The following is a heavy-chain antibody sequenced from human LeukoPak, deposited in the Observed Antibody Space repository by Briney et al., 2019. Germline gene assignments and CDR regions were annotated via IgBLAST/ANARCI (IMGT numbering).Heavy chain of an antibody. CDR1: GGSFSGYY. D-gene: IGHD1-1*01. V-gene: IGHV4-34*01. CDR2: INHSGST. J-gene: IGHJ4*02. CDR3: ARELVHFDY. Sequence: SETLSLTCAVYGGSFSGYYWSWTRQPPGKGLEWIGEINHSGSTNYNPSLKSRVTISVDTSKNQFSLKLSSVTAADTAVYYCARELVHFDYWGQGTLVTVSS.